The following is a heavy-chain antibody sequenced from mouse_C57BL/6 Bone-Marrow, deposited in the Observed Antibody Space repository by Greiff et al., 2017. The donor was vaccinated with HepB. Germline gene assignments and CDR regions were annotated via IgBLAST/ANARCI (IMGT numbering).Heavy chain of an antibody. D-gene: IGHD5-5*01. J-gene: IGHJ3*01. CDR1: GFSLTSYG. V-gene: IGHV2-6*01. CDR2: IWGVGST. Sequence: VQGVDSGPGLVAPSQSLSITCTVSGFSLTSYGVDWVRQSPGKGLEWLGVIWGVGSTNYNSALKSRLSISKDNSKSQVFLKRNSLQTDDTAMYYCASLDYPWFAYGGQGTRVTVSA. CDR3: ASLDYPWFAY.